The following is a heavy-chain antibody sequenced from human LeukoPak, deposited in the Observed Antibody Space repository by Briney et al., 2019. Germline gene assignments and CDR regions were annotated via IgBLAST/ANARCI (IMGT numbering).Heavy chain of an antibody. Sequence: PGGSLRLSCAASGFTFSSYGMHWVRHAPGKGLEWVTVIWYDGSNKYYADSVKGRFPISRDNSKNTLYLQMNSLRAEDTAVYYCARDADGYCSGGSCFNWFDPWGQGTLVTVSS. D-gene: IGHD2-15*01. CDR1: GFTFSSYG. CDR3: ARDADGYCSGGSCFNWFDP. J-gene: IGHJ5*02. CDR2: IWYDGSNK. V-gene: IGHV3-33*01.